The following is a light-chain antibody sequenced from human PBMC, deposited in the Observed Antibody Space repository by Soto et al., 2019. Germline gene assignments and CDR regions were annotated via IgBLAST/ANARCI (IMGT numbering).Light chain of an antibody. V-gene: IGKV3-20*01. J-gene: IGKJ1*01. CDR3: QQYGSSPPT. CDR2: DTS. Sequence: PSPSPPSLSPGEGATPSCTATQGIGDTLAWYKHKPGQTPRLLIYDTSTRATGVPARFSGSRSGTEFTLTISRLEPEDFAVYYCQQYGSSPPTFGQGTKVDIK. CDR1: QGIGDT.